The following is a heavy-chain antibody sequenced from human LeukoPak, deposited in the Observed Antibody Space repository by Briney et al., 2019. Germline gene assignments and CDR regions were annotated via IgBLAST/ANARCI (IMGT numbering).Heavy chain of an antibody. Sequence: PGGSLRLSCAASGFTFSDYYMSWVRQAPGKGLEWVSAISGSGGSTYYADSVKGRFTISRDNSKNTLYLQMNSLRAEDTAVYYCAKVGGYSGYDLSYWGQGTLVTVSS. J-gene: IGHJ4*02. CDR2: ISGSGGST. CDR1: GFTFSDYY. D-gene: IGHD5-12*01. CDR3: AKVGGYSGYDLSY. V-gene: IGHV3-23*01.